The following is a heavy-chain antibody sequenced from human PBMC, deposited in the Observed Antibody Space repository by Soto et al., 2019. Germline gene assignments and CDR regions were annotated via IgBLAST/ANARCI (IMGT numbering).Heavy chain of an antibody. CDR1: GFTFSSYG. V-gene: IGHV3-30*18. CDR3: AKTVYHPITPFDI. J-gene: IGHJ3*02. CDR2: ISYDGSNK. Sequence: QVQLVESGGGVVQPGRSLRLSCVASGFTFSSYGMHWVRQAPGKGLEWVAVISYDGSNKYYADSVKGRFTISRDNSKNTLYLQMNSLRAEDTAVYYCAKTVYHPITPFDIWGQGTMVTVSS. D-gene: IGHD3-10*01.